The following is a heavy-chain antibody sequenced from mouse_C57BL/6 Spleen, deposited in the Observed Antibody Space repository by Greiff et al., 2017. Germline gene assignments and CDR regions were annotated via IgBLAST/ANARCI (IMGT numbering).Heavy chain of an antibody. Sequence: QVQLQQSGPELVKPGASVKISCKASGYAFSSSWMNWVKQRPGKGLEWIGRIYPGDGDTNYNGKFKGKATLTADKSSSTAYMQLSSLTSEDSAVYFCARSYYEGMDYWGQGTSVTVSS. CDR1: GYAFSSSW. J-gene: IGHJ4*01. V-gene: IGHV1-82*01. CDR3: ARSYYEGMDY. CDR2: IYPGDGDT. D-gene: IGHD1-1*01.